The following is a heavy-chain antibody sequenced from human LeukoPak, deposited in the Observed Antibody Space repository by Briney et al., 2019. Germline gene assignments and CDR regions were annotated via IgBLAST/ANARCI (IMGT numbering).Heavy chain of an antibody. J-gene: IGHJ4*02. CDR3: ARDPDWVYYFDY. D-gene: IGHD3-9*01. Sequence: GGSLRLSCAASGFTFSSYAMHWVRQAPGKGLEWVAVISYDGSNKYYADSVKGRFTISRDNSKNTLYLQMNSLRAEDTAVYCCARDPDWVYYFDYWGQGTLVTVSS. V-gene: IGHV3-30-3*01. CDR2: ISYDGSNK. CDR1: GFTFSSYA.